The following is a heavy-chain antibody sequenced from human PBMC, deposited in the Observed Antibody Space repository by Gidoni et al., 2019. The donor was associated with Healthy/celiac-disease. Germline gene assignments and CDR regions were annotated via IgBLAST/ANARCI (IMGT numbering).Heavy chain of an antibody. V-gene: IGHV3-30*18. Sequence: QVQLVESGGGVVQPGRSLRLSCAASGFTFSCYGMHWVRQAPGKGLEWVAVISYDGSNKYYADSVKGRFTISRDNSKNTLYLQMNSLRAEDTAVYYCAKMITKAFDIWGQGTMVTVSS. CDR2: ISYDGSNK. CDR1: GFTFSCYG. CDR3: AKMITKAFDI. D-gene: IGHD3-16*01. J-gene: IGHJ3*02.